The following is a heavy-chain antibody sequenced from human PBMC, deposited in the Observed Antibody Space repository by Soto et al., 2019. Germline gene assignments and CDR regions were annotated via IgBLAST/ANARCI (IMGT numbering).Heavy chain of an antibody. CDR1: GGSFKSGSYS. CDR3: ARDFAYFDS. V-gene: IGHV4-61*01. CDR2: VYHTGRT. Sequence: QVQLQESGPGLVKPSETLSLTCTVSGGSFKSGSYSWSWIRQPPGKGLEWIGYVYHTGRTIYNPPLKSRVSISMDTSKNQFALNLDSVTAADTAVYFCARDFAYFDSWGQGTLVTVSS. J-gene: IGHJ4*02. D-gene: IGHD3-3*01.